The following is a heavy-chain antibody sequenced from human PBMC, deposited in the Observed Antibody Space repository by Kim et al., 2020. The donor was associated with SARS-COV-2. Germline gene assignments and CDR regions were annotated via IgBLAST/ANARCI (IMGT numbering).Heavy chain of an antibody. D-gene: IGHD3-10*01. Sequence: ASVKVSCKASGYRFTNDPLTWVRQAPGRGLEWMGWINTATGNPTYAQAFIGRFVFSLDTSATTAYLQISSLKAEDTAVYYCVKDLSSVGSYFYWGQGTLV. CDR1: GYRFTNDP. J-gene: IGHJ4*01. CDR2: INTATGNP. V-gene: IGHV7-4-1*02. CDR3: VKDLSSVGSYFY.